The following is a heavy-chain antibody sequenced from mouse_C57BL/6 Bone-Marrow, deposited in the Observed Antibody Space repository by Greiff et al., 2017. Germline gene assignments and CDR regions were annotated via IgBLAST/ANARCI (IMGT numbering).Heavy chain of an antibody. D-gene: IGHD2-4*01. CDR2: ISDGGSYT. CDR1: GFTFSSYA. V-gene: IGHV5-4*01. J-gene: IGHJ2*01. CDR3: ARTDVFYYDYDY. Sequence: VQLKESGGGLVKPGGSLKLSCAASGFTFSSYAMSWVRQTPEKRLEWVATISDGGSYTYYPDNVKGRFTISRDNAKNNLYLQMSHLKSEDTAMYYCARTDVFYYDYDYWGQGTTLTVSS.